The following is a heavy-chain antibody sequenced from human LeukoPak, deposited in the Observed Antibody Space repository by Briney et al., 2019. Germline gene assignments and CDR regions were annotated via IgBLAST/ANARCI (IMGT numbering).Heavy chain of an antibody. CDR3: AKVRGSSSWGLFDY. Sequence: GGSLRLSCAASGFTFSSYGMHWVRQAPGKGLEWVAFIRYDGSNKYYADSVKGRFTISRDNSKNTLYLQMNSLRAEDTAVYYCAKVRGSSSWGLFDYWGQGTLVTVSS. J-gene: IGHJ4*02. V-gene: IGHV3-30*02. D-gene: IGHD6-13*01. CDR1: GFTFSSYG. CDR2: IRYDGSNK.